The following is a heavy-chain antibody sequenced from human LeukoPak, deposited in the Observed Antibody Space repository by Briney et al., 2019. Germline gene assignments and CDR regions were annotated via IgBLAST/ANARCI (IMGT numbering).Heavy chain of an antibody. J-gene: IGHJ4*02. D-gene: IGHD3-10*01. V-gene: IGHV3-30-3*01. Sequence: GGSLRLSCAASGFTFRNYVIHWVRQAPGKGLEWVAVTSSDLNVKLYADSVKGRFTISRDNSRSTLYLQMDSLRPEDTAIYYCAREGYYGSGSPPSLYFDYWGQGTLVTISS. CDR2: TSSDLNVK. CDR1: GFTFRNYV. CDR3: AREGYYGSGSPPSLYFDY.